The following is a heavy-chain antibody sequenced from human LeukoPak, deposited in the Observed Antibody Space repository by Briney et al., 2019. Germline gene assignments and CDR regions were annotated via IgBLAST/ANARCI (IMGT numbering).Heavy chain of an antibody. CDR1: GFTFSSYE. Sequence: GGSLRLSCAASGFTFSSYEMNWVRQAPGEGVEGMAYISSRGGTIKYADSVKGGFTISRDNAKNSLYLQMNSLRAEDTAVYYCARISGWYCDYWGQGTLVTVSS. V-gene: IGHV3-48*03. D-gene: IGHD6-19*01. CDR2: ISSRGGTI. J-gene: IGHJ4*02. CDR3: ARISGWYCDY.